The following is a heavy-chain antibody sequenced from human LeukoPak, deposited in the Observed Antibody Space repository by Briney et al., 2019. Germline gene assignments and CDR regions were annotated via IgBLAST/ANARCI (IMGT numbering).Heavy chain of an antibody. CDR3: AREGGQWLVFSKWDY. J-gene: IGHJ4*02. Sequence: ASVKVSCKASGYTFTSYYMHWVRQAPGQGLEWMGIINPSGGSTSYAQKFQGRVTMTRDTSTSTVYMELSSLRSEDTAVYNCAREGGQWLVFSKWDYWGQGTLVTVSS. V-gene: IGHV1-46*01. D-gene: IGHD6-19*01. CDR2: INPSGGST. CDR1: GYTFTSYY.